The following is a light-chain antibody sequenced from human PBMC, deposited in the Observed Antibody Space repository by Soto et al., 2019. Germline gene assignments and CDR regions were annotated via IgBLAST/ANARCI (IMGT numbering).Light chain of an antibody. CDR2: RTA. V-gene: IGKV2-30*01. Sequence: DVVMTQSPLSLPVTLGQPASISCRSSQSIVYSDGNAYLSWFQQRPSEPPRRLLYRTANRDSRVPEGFTGRGSGSDSTLTISRVEAEDVGVYYCMQGTVWPPTFGRGTKVEIK. J-gene: IGKJ1*01. CDR1: QSIVYSDGNAY. CDR3: MQGTVWPPT.